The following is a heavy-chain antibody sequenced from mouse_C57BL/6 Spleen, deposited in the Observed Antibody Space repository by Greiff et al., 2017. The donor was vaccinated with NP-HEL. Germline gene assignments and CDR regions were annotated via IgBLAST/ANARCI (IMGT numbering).Heavy chain of an antibody. CDR2: IDPSDSET. V-gene: IGHV1-52*01. D-gene: IGHD1-1*01. J-gene: IGHJ1*03. CDR1: GYTFTSYW. CDR3: ARPYYYGSGNWYFDV. Sequence: QVQLKQPGAELVRPGSSVKLSCKASGYTFTSYWMHWVKQRPIQGLEWIGNIDPSDSETHYNQKFKDKATLTVDKSSSTAYMQLSSLTSEDSAVYYCARPYYYGSGNWYFDVWGTGTTVTVSS.